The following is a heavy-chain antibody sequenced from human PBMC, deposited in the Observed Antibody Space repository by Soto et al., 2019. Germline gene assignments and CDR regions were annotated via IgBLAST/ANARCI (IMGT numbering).Heavy chain of an antibody. Sequence: ASVKVSCKASGGTFSSYTISWVRQAPGQRLEWMGWINAGNGNTKYSQKFQGRVTITRDTSASTAYMELSSLRSEDTAVYYCARASEPLRFLEWLSSPFDYWGQGTLVTVSS. V-gene: IGHV1-3*01. J-gene: IGHJ4*02. CDR2: INAGNGNT. D-gene: IGHD3-3*01. CDR3: ARASEPLRFLEWLSSPFDY. CDR1: GGTFSSYT.